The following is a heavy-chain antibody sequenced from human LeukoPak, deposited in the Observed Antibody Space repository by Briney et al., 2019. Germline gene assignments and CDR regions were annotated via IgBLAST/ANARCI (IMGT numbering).Heavy chain of an antibody. J-gene: IGHJ3*02. CDR3: ARDRGMLAAAFDI. CDR2: ISSSSSYI. CDR1: GFTFSSYC. V-gene: IGHV3-21*01. D-gene: IGHD6-13*01. Sequence: PGGSLRLSCAASGFTFSSYCMIWVRQAPGKGLEWVSSISSSSSYIYYADSVKGRFTISRDNAKNSLYLQMNSLRAEDTAVYYCARDRGMLAAAFDIWGQGTMVTVSS.